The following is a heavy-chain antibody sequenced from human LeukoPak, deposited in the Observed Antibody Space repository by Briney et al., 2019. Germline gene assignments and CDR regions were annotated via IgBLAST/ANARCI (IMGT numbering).Heavy chain of an antibody. CDR3: ARDDSYGLDY. Sequence: GGSLRLSCVASGFTFSSYSMNWVRQAPGKGLEWVSYISSSGSTIYYADSVKGRFTISRDNAKNSLYLQMNSLRAEDTAVYYCARDDSYGLDYWGQGTLVTVSS. V-gene: IGHV3-48*03. J-gene: IGHJ4*02. CDR1: GFTFSSYS. D-gene: IGHD5-18*01. CDR2: ISSSGSTI.